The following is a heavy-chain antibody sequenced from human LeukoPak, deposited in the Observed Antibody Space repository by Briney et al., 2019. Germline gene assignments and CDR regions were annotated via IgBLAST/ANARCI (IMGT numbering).Heavy chain of an antibody. J-gene: IGHJ4*02. V-gene: IGHV4-59*01. Sequence: SQTLSLTCTVSVGSIGTYYWSGIRQPPGKGLGWFGNIYYSGSTNYNPSLKSRVTISVDTSKIQFSLKLSSVTAAGTAVYYCARGAAAAGGYWGQGTLVTVSS. CDR1: VGSIGTYY. CDR3: ARGAAAAGGY. D-gene: IGHD6-13*01. CDR2: IYYSGST.